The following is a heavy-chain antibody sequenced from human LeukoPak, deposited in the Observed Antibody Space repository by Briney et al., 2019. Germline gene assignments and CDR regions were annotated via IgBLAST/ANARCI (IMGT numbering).Heavy chain of an antibody. V-gene: IGHV3-74*01. CDR3: ARDVGYSYGYAY. Sequence: GGSLRLSCAASGFTFSSYWMHWVRQAPGKGLVWVSRINSDGSSTSYADSAKGRFTISRDNAKNTLYLQMNSLRAEDTAVYYCARDVGYSYGYAYWGQGTLVTVSS. D-gene: IGHD5-18*01. CDR1: GFTFSSYW. CDR2: INSDGSST. J-gene: IGHJ4*02.